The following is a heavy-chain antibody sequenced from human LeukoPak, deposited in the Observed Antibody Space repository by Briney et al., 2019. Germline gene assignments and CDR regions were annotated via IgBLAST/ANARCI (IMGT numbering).Heavy chain of an antibody. CDR1: GYSISSGYY. CDR2: IYHSGRT. V-gene: IGHV4-38-2*01. J-gene: IGHJ4*02. Sequence: PSETLSLTCAVSGYSISSGYYWGWIRQPPGKGLEGIGSIYHSGRTYYNPSLKSPVTISVDTSKNQFSLKLSSVTAADTAVYYCAITPYDSSGYYFGFDYWGQGTLVTVSS. D-gene: IGHD3-22*01. CDR3: AITPYDSSGYYFGFDY.